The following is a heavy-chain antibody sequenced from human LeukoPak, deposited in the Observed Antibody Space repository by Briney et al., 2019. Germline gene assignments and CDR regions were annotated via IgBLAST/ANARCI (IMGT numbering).Heavy chain of an antibody. V-gene: IGHV1-2*02. D-gene: IGHD3-9*01. J-gene: IGHJ4*02. CDR2: INPNSGGT. CDR3: ARDTTLRYFDWSPPTTFFDY. CDR1: GYTFTGYY. Sequence: GASVKVSCKASGYTFTGYYIHWVRQAPGQGLEWMGWINPNSGGTNYAQKFQGRVTMTRDTSISTAYMELSRLRSDDTAVYYCARDTTLRYFDWSPPTTFFDYWGQGTLVTVSS.